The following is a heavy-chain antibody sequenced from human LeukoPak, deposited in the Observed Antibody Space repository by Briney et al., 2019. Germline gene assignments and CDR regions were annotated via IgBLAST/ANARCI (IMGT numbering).Heavy chain of an antibody. D-gene: IGHD3-9*01. V-gene: IGHV3-7*01. J-gene: IGHJ4*02. CDR1: GFTFSSYW. CDR3: ARDSYYDFLTGKNKGYYLDS. Sequence: GGSLRLSCAASGFTFSSYWMSWVRQAPGKGLEWVANIKEDGSEKYYVDSVKGRFTISRDNAKNSLYLQMNSLRAEDTAVYYCARDSYYDFLTGKNKGYYLDSWGQGTLVTVSS. CDR2: IKEDGSEK.